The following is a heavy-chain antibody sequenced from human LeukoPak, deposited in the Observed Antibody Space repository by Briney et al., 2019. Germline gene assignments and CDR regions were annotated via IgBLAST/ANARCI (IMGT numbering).Heavy chain of an antibody. Sequence: PSETLSLTCTVSGGSLSGYYWSWIRQPAGKGLEWIGRIYTSGSTNYNPSLKSRVTMSVDTSKNQFSLKLSSVTAADTAVYYCARSTWRYDILTGYYKGAFDIWGQGTMVTVSS. CDR1: GGSLSGYY. J-gene: IGHJ3*02. D-gene: IGHD3-9*01. V-gene: IGHV4-4*07. CDR2: IYTSGST. CDR3: ARSTWRYDILTGYYKGAFDI.